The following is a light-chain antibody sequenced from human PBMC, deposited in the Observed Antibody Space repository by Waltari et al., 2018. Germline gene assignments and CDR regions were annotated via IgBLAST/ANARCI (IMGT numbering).Light chain of an antibody. Sequence: QSVLTQPPSASGTPGQRVTISCSGSSSNIGSNYVYWYQQLPGTAPNPLIYRHNQRPSGVPDRFSGSKSGTSASLAISGLRSEDEADYYCAAWDDSLSGWVFGGGTKLTVL. CDR3: AAWDDSLSGWV. V-gene: IGLV1-47*01. CDR1: SSNIGSNY. CDR2: RHN. J-gene: IGLJ3*02.